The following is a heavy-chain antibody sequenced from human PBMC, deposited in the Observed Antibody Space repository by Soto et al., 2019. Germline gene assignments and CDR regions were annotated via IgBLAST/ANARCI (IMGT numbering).Heavy chain of an antibody. CDR3: AREPRYCRGGSCSITGDAYDI. J-gene: IGHJ3*02. D-gene: IGHD2-15*01. V-gene: IGHV3-66*01. CDR2: ISNRGDT. Sequence: EVQLVESGGGLVQPGGSLRLSCTASGLIVSDTYVNWVRQAPGKGLEWVSVISNRGDTHYADSVRDRFSLSRDISDNTLHLQMNNLRVEDTAVYYCAREPRYCRGGSCSITGDAYDIWGQGTMVTVSS. CDR1: GLIVSDTY.